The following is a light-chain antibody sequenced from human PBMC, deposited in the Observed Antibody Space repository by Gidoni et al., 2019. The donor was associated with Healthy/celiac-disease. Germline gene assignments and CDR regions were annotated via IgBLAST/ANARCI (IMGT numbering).Light chain of an antibody. CDR1: QSISSY. J-gene: IGKJ3*01. CDR2: AAS. Sequence: DFQMTQSPSSLSASVGDRVPITCRASQSISSYLNWYQQKPGKAPKLLIYAASSLQSGVPSRFSGSGSGTDFTLTISSLQPEDFATYYCQQSYSTPSTFGPGTKVEIK. V-gene: IGKV1-39*01. CDR3: QQSYSTPST.